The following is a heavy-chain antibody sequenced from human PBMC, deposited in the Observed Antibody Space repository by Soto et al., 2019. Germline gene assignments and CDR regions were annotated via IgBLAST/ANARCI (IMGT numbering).Heavy chain of an antibody. CDR2: ISYDGSNQ. CDR3: ARDRISTYYYYGMDL. D-gene: IGHD2-2*01. Sequence: QVQLVESGGGVVQPGRSLRLSCAASGFSFSRHGMHWVRQAPGKGLEWVAVISYDGSNQDYADSVKGRFSISRDNSKNTVYLQMNSLRVEVSAVYYCARDRISTYYYYGMDLWGQGTTVTVSS. J-gene: IGHJ6*02. CDR1: GFSFSRHG. V-gene: IGHV3-30-3*01.